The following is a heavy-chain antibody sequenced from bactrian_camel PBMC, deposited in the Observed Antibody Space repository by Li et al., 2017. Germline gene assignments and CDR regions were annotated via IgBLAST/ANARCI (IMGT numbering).Heavy chain of an antibody. D-gene: IGHD2*01. CDR2: IYTGSGIS. V-gene: IGHV3S54*01. J-gene: IGHJ4*01. CDR3: AAGDRSYSDSCRYSA. Sequence: HVQLMECGSRSAPARGYLRLSCAGYSVSAFRMGWFRQSPGKEREGVAAIYTGSGISYYADSVKGRFTISQDNAKTTLYLQMESLVEDDTAVYTCAAGDRSYSDSCRYSAWGQGTQVTVS. CDR1: YSVSAFR.